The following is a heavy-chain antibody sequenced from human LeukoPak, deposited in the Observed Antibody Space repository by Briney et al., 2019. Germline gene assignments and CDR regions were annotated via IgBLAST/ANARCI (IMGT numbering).Heavy chain of an antibody. Sequence: ASVKVSCKASGGTFSSYAISWVRQAPGQGLEWMGGIIPIFGTANYAQKFQGRVTITADESTSTAYMELSSLRSEDTAVYYCALVGGHIYDILYTDVWGKGTTVTVSS. CDR1: GGTFSSYA. J-gene: IGHJ6*03. CDR3: ALVGGHIYDILYTDV. CDR2: IIPIFGTA. V-gene: IGHV1-69*13. D-gene: IGHD3-9*01.